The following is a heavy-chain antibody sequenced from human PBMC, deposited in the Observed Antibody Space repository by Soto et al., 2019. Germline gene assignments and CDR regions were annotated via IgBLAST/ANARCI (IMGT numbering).Heavy chain of an antibody. D-gene: IGHD3-3*01. V-gene: IGHV3-48*03. CDR1: GFTFSSYE. Sequence: PGGSLRLSCAASGFTFSSYEMNWVRQASGKGLEWVSYISSSGSTIYYADSVKGRFTISRDNAKNSLYLQMNSLRAEDTAVYYCARDGRGDYDFWSGYSPTYYGMDVWGQGTTVTVS. CDR2: ISSSGSTI. CDR3: ARDGRGDYDFWSGYSPTYYGMDV. J-gene: IGHJ6*02.